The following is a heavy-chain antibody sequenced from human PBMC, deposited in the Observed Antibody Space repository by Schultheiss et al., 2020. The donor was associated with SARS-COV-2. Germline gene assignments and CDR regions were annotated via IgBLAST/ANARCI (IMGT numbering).Heavy chain of an antibody. Sequence: SETLSLTCTVSGGSISSYYWSWIRQPPGKGLEWIGRIYTSGSTNYNPSLKSRVTISVDTSKNQFSLKLSSVTAADTAVYYCARPGRRCTNGVCYTDWFDPWGQGTLVTVSS. V-gene: IGHV4-4*07. J-gene: IGHJ5*02. D-gene: IGHD2-8*01. CDR2: IYTSGST. CDR3: ARPGRRCTNGVCYTDWFDP. CDR1: GGSISSYY.